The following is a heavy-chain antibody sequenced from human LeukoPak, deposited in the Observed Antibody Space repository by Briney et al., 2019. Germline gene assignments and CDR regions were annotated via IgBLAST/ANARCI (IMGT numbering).Heavy chain of an antibody. CDR2: IHHSGST. CDR3: ANYGSGSYRFDP. Sequence: SETLSLTCTVSGGSISSGGYYWSWIRQHPGKGLEWIGYIHHSGSTYYNPSLKSRLIISLDTSKNQFSLKLNSVTAADTAVYYCANYGSGSYRFDPWGEGTLVTVSS. D-gene: IGHD3-10*01. CDR1: GGSISSGGYY. V-gene: IGHV4-31*03. J-gene: IGHJ5*02.